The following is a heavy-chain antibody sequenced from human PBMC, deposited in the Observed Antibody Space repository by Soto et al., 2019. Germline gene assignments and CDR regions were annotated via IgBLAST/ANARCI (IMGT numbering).Heavy chain of an antibody. CDR2: ISNSASTT. D-gene: IGHD1-1*01. J-gene: IGHJ3*02. V-gene: IGHV3-48*01. CDR3: ARYGPLGMPNDAFDI. Sequence: EVQLVESGGGLVQSGGSLRLSCEASGFTFSTYGMNWLRQAPGKGLEWLTYISNSASTTYYADSVRGRFTISRDNAKNSLFLQMSSLRADDTAVYYCARYGPLGMPNDAFDIWGQGTVVTVSP. CDR1: GFTFSTYG.